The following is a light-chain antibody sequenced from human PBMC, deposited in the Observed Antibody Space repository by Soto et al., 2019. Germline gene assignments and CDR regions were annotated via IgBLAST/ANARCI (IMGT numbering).Light chain of an antibody. V-gene: IGKV1-5*01. Sequence: DIQMTQSPSTLSASVGDRVTITCRASQSISSWLAWYQQKPGKAPKLLIYDASSLESGVPSRFSGSGSGTEFTLNIRSLQPDDFATYYCQQYNSYWTFGQGTKVEIK. CDR2: DAS. CDR3: QQYNSYWT. J-gene: IGKJ1*01. CDR1: QSISSW.